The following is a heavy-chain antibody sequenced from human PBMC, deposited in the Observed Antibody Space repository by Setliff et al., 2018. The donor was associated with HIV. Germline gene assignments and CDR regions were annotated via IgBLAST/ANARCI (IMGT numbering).Heavy chain of an antibody. CDR2: FYHSGST. CDR1: GYSVSSGYY. D-gene: IGHD1-26*01. Sequence: SETLSLTCAVSGYSVSSGYYWGWIRQPPGKGLEWIGSFYHSGSTFYNPSLKSRVTISLDTSKNQFSLKLNSVTAADTAVYYCARDRVGVGAARFWYFDLWGRGTLVTVSS. CDR3: ARDRVGVGAARFWYFDL. V-gene: IGHV4-38-2*02. J-gene: IGHJ2*01.